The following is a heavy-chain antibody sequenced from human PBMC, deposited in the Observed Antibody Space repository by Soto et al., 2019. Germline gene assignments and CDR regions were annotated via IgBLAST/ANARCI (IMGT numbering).Heavy chain of an antibody. Sequence: SETLSLTCTVSGGSIRGYYWSWIRQPAGMGLEWIGRMHTSGSTNYNPSLKSRVTISVDMSKNQISLKLTSVTAADTALYYCVRASMPKAHFDSWGQGTLVTVSS. D-gene: IGHD2-2*01. V-gene: IGHV4-4*07. CDR1: GGSIRGYY. J-gene: IGHJ4*02. CDR2: MHTSGST. CDR3: VRASMPKAHFDS.